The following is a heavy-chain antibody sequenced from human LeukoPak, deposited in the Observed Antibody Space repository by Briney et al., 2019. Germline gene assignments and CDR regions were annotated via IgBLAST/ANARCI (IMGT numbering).Heavy chain of an antibody. Sequence: SETLSLTCTVSGGSISSGGYYWSWIRQHPGKGLEWIGYIYYSGSTYYNPSLKSRVTISVDTSKNQFSLMLSSVTAADTAVYYCASGRSSQGWFDPWGQGTLVTVSS. CDR2: IYYSGST. J-gene: IGHJ5*02. CDR1: GGSISSGGYY. V-gene: IGHV4-31*03. D-gene: IGHD2-2*01. CDR3: ASGRSSQGWFDP.